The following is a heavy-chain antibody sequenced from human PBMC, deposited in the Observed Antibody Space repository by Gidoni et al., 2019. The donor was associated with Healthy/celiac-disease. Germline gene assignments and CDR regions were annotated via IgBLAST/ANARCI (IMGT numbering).Heavy chain of an antibody. CDR1: GGSISSSSYY. V-gene: IGHV4-39*01. Sequence: QLQLQESGPGLVKPSETLSLTCTVSGGSISSSSYYWGWIRQPPGKGLEWIGSIDYSGSTYYNPSLKSRVTISVDTSKNQFSLKLSSVTAADTAVYYCARLSTDIVVVVEEWYFDLWGRGTLVTVSS. CDR3: ARLSTDIVVVVEEWYFDL. D-gene: IGHD2-15*01. J-gene: IGHJ2*01. CDR2: IDYSGST.